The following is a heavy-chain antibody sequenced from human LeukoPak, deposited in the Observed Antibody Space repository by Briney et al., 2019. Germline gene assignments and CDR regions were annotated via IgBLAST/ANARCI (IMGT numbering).Heavy chain of an antibody. V-gene: IGHV4-59*01. J-gene: IGHJ3*02. CDR1: GGSISSYY. D-gene: IGHD3-22*01. CDR2: IYYSGST. Sequence: PSETLSLTCPLSGGSISSYYWSWIRQPPGKGLQWIGHIYYSGSTNYNPSLKSRVTISVDTSKNQFSLKLSSVTAADTAVYYCARGNQYYYDSSGYYPYDAFDIWGQGTMVTVSS. CDR3: ARGNQYYYDSSGYYPYDAFDI.